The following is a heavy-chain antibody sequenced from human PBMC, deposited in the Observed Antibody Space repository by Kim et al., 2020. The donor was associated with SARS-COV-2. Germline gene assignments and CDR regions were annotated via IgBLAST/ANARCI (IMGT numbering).Heavy chain of an antibody. CDR1: GYSISSGYY. CDR3: ARVRMEYYDILTGYYMRGWFDP. D-gene: IGHD3-9*01. V-gene: IGHV4-38-2*02. Sequence: SETLSLTCTVSGYSISSGYYWGWIRQPPGKGLEWIGSIYHSGSTYYNPSLKSRVTISVDTSKNQFSLKLSSVTAADTAVYYCARVRMEYYDILTGYYMRGWFDPWGQGTLVTVSS. J-gene: IGHJ5*02. CDR2: IYHSGST.